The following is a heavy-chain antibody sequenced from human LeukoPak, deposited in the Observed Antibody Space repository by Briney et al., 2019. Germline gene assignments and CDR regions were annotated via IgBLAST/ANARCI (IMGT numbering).Heavy chain of an antibody. J-gene: IGHJ4*02. V-gene: IGHV5-51*01. D-gene: IGHD6-13*01. Sequence: GESLKISCKGSGYSFTSYWIGWVRQMPEKGLEWMGIIYPGDSNIKYSPSFQGQVTISADKSISTAYLQWSSLKASDTAMYYCARLNLAAAGPLGYWGQGTLVTVSS. CDR2: IYPGDSNI. CDR3: ARLNLAAAGPLGY. CDR1: GYSFTSYW.